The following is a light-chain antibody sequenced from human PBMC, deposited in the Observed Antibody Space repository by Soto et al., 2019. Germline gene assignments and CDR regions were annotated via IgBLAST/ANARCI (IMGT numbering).Light chain of an antibody. CDR3: QKYNSAPLST. Sequence: DIQMTQSPSSLSASVGDRVNITCRASQGISNYLAWYQQKPGKVPKLLIYAASTLQSGVPSRFSGSGAGTDFTLTISSLQPEDVATYYCQKYNSAPLSTFGPGTKVDIK. CDR1: QGISNY. J-gene: IGKJ3*01. CDR2: AAS. V-gene: IGKV1-27*01.